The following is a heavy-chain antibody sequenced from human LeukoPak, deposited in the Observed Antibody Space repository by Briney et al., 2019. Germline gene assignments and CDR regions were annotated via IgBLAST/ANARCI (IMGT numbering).Heavy chain of an antibody. D-gene: IGHD3-22*01. J-gene: IGHJ4*02. CDR3: ARAALGYSSWFYYDSTWPYFDY. CDR1: GFTFTSSA. Sequence: GASVKVSCKASGFTFTSSAMQWVRQARGQRLEWIGWIVVGSGNTNYAQKFQERVTITRDMSTSTAYMELSSLRSEDTAVYYCARAALGYSSWFYYDSTWPYFDYWGQGTLVTVSS. V-gene: IGHV1-58*02. CDR2: IVVGSGNT.